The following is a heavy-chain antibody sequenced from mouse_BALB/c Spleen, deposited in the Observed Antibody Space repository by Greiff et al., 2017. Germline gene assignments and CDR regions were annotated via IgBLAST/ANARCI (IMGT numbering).Heavy chain of an antibody. D-gene: IGHD1-1*01. J-gene: IGHJ2*01. Sequence: QVQLKQSGPELVKPGASVRISCKASGYTFTSYYIHWVKQRPGQGLEWIGWIYPVNVNTKYNEKFKGKATLTADKSSSTAYMQLSSLTSEDSAVYFCARMATVVDYWGQGTTLTVSS. V-gene: IGHV1S56*01. CDR2: IYPVNVNT. CDR1: GYTFTSYY. CDR3: ARMATVVDY.